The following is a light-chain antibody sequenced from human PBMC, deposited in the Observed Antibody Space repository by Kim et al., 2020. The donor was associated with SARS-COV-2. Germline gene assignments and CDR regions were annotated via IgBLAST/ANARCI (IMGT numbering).Light chain of an antibody. CDR3: CSYAISSRVI. V-gene: IGLV2-23*02. J-gene: IGLJ2*01. CDR2: EVS. Sequence: QSALTQSASVSGSPGQSITISCTGSSSDVGSYNLVSWYQQYPGKAPKLMISEVSKRPSGVSDRFSGSKSGNTASLTISGLQAEDEADYYCCSYAISSRVIFGGGTQLTVL. CDR1: SSDVGSYNL.